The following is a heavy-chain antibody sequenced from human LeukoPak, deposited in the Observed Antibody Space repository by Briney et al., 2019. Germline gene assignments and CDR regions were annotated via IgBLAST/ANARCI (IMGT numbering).Heavy chain of an antibody. Sequence: SQTLSLTCTLSAGSISSGGYYWSWIRQHPGKGLEWIGYIYYSGSTYYNPSLKSRVTISVDTSKNQFSLKLSSVTAADTAVYYCARGPSNYGWFDPWGQGTLVTVSS. CDR3: ARGPSNYGWFDP. V-gene: IGHV4-31*03. J-gene: IGHJ5*02. D-gene: IGHD4-11*01. CDR2: IYYSGST. CDR1: AGSISSGGYY.